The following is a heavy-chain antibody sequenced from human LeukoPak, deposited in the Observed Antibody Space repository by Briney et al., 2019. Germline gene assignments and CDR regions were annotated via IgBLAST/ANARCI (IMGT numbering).Heavy chain of an antibody. J-gene: IGHJ4*02. D-gene: IGHD6-19*01. CDR1: GFTFSSYG. CDR3: AKDTHSSGWYYFDY. V-gene: IGHV3-30*18. Sequence: QTGGSLRLSCAASGFTFSSYGMHWVRQAPGKGLEWVAVISYDGSNKYYADSVKGRFTISRDNSKNTLYLQMNSLRAEDTAVYYCAKDTHSSGWYYFDYWGQGTLVTVSS. CDR2: ISYDGSNK.